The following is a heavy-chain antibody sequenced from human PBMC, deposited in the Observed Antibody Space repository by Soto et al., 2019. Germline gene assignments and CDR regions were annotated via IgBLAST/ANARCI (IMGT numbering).Heavy chain of an antibody. CDR1: GYTFTGYY. V-gene: IGHV1-2*04. Sequence: ASVKVSCKASGYTFTGYYMHWVRQAPGQGLEWMGWINPNSGGTNYAQKFQGWVTLTRDTSISTAYMELSRLRSDDTAVYYCAVGREGYYYYMDVWGKGTTVTVSS. J-gene: IGHJ6*03. CDR2: INPNSGGT. CDR3: AVGREGYYYYMDV.